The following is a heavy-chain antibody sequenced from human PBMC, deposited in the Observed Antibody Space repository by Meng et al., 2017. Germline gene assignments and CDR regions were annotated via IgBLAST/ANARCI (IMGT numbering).Heavy chain of an antibody. D-gene: IGHD4-17*01. CDR3: ARDVGGDYETLFDY. CDR1: GGSVGSGNYY. J-gene: IGHJ4*02. Sequence: VQRRESRQGLVGPPETLSLTCTVSGGSVGSGNYYWSWIRQPPGKGLEWIGYIVYSGSTTYNPSLKTRVTISVDTSKNQFSLKLTSVTAADTAVYFCARDVGGDYETLFDYWGQGTLVTVSS. V-gene: IGHV4-61*01. CDR2: IVYSGST.